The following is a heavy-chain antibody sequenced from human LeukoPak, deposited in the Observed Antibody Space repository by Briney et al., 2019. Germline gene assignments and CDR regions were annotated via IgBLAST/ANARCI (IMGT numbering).Heavy chain of an antibody. D-gene: IGHD3-9*01. Sequence: GGSLRLSCAASGFTFSSYGMHWVRQAPGKGLEWVAVIWYDGSSKYYADSVKGRSTISRDNSKNTLYLQMNSLRAEDTAVYYCARVGGDISFDYWGQGTLVTVSS. CDR2: IWYDGSSK. V-gene: IGHV3-33*01. CDR1: GFTFSSYG. CDR3: ARVGGDISFDY. J-gene: IGHJ4*02.